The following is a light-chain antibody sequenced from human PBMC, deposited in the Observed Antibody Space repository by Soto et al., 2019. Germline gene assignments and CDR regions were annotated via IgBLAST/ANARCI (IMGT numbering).Light chain of an antibody. V-gene: IGLV2-14*01. CDR3: DSYTSSRAYV. J-gene: IGLJ1*01. CDR1: SSDVGGYNY. Sequence: QSVLTRPASVSGSPGQSITISCTGISSDVGGYNYVSWYQQQSGKAPKLIIHEVSNRPSGVSNRFSGSKSGNTASLTISGLQAEDEADYYCDSYTSSRAYVFGIGTKVTVL. CDR2: EVS.